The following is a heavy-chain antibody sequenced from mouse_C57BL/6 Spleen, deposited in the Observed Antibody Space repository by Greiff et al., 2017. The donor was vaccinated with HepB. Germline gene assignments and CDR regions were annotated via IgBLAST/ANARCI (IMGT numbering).Heavy chain of an antibody. J-gene: IGHJ1*03. D-gene: IGHD1-1*01. CDR2: INPSNGGT. Sequence: VQLQQSGTELVKPGASVKLSCKASGYTFTSYWMHWVKQRPGQGLEWIGNINPSNGGTNYNEKFKSKTTLTVDKSSSTAYMQLSSLTSEDSAVYYCARAVVDWYFDVWGTGTTVTVSS. V-gene: IGHV1-53*01. CDR1: GYTFTSYW. CDR3: ARAVVDWYFDV.